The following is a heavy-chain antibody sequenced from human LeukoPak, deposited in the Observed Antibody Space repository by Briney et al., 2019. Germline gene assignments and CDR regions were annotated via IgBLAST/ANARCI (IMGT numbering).Heavy chain of an antibody. Sequence: PGGSLRLSCAASGFTFSSYWMNWVRQAPGKGLEWVANIKQDGSEKYYVDSVKGRFTISRDNAKNSLYLQMNSLRAEDTAVYYCARGRTYLPTPFDIWGQGTMVTVSS. CDR1: GFTFSSYW. J-gene: IGHJ3*02. CDR2: IKQDGSEK. V-gene: IGHV3-7*01. CDR3: ARGRTYLPTPFDI. D-gene: IGHD4-23*01.